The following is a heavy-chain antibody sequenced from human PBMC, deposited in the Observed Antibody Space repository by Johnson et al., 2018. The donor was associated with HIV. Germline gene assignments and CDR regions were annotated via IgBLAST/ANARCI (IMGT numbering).Heavy chain of an antibody. CDR2: IYSDVTT. D-gene: IGHD3-22*01. J-gene: IGHJ3*02. Sequence: VQLVESGGGLVQPGGSLRLSSAASGFTVSGNYMNWVRQAPGKGLEWVSVIYSDVTTYYADSVQGRFTLSRDNSQNTLYLQMNSLRAEDTAVYFCARDAPNFFDSSGVRDDAFDIWGPGTMVTVSS. CDR1: GFTVSGNY. CDR3: ARDAPNFFDSSGVRDDAFDI. V-gene: IGHV3-66*01.